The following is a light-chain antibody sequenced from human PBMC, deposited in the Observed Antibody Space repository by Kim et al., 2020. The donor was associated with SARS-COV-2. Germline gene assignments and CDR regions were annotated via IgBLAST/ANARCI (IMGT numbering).Light chain of an antibody. Sequence: QLVLTQSPSASASLGDSVTLTCTLSSGHIRNAIAWHQQQPERGPRYLMKLNSDGSHTKGDGIPDRFSGSSSAAERYLTISSLQSEDEADYSCQTWDTGIHVFGGGTQLTVL. CDR3: QTWDTGIHV. J-gene: IGLJ3*02. CDR1: SGHIRNA. V-gene: IGLV4-69*01. CDR2: LNSDGSH.